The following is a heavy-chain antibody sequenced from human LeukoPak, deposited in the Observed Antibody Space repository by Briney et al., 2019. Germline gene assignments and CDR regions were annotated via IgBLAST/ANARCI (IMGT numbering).Heavy chain of an antibody. J-gene: IGHJ4*02. CDR1: GGSFSGYY. D-gene: IGHD6-19*01. V-gene: IGHV4-34*01. CDR2: VNHSEST. Sequence: SETLSLTCAVYGGSFSGYYWNWIRQPPGKGLEWIGEVNHSESTNYNPSLKSRVTISVDTSKNQFSLKLSSVTAADTAVYYCARGQSRSGGFDYWGQGTLVTVSS. CDR3: ARGQSRSGGFDY.